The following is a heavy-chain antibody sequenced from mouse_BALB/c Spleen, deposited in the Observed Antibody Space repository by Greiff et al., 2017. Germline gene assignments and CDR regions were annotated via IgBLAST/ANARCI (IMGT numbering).Heavy chain of an antibody. CDR3: ARGIYGYDGGYAMDY. Sequence: VQLKQSGGGLVQPGGSLKLSCAASGFTFSSYAMSWVRQTPEKRLEWVASISSGGSTYYPDSVKGRFTISRDNARNILYLQMISLRSEDTAMYYCARGIYGYDGGYAMDYWGQGTSVTVSS. J-gene: IGHJ4*01. V-gene: IGHV5-6-5*01. CDR2: ISSGGST. D-gene: IGHD2-2*01. CDR1: GFTFSSYA.